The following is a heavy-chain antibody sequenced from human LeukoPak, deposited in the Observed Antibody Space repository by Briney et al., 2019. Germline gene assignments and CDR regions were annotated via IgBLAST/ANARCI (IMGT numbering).Heavy chain of an antibody. CDR2: INSDGSST. D-gene: IGHD6-13*01. CDR3: ARGGYSRYYYGMDV. CDR1: GFTFSSYW. J-gene: IGHJ6*02. Sequence: GGSLRLSCAASGFTFSSYWMHWVRQAPEKGLVWVSRINSDGSSTSYADSVKGRFTISRDNAKNTLYLQMNSLRAEDTAVYYCARGGYSRYYYGMDVWGQGTTVTVSS. V-gene: IGHV3-74*01.